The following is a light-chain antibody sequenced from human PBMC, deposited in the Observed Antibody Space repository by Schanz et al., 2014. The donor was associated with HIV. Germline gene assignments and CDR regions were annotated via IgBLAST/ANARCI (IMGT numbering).Light chain of an antibody. CDR2: EVS. J-gene: IGLJ2*01. CDR3: SSIGGDNSLL. CDR1: SSDVGYYNY. Sequence: QSVLTQPASVSGSPGQSITISCTGTSSDVGYYNYVSWYQQHPGKAPKLMIYEVSDRPSGVPVRFSGSKSGNTASLTISGLQAEDEAEYYCSSIGGDNSLLFGGGTKLTVL. V-gene: IGLV2-8*01.